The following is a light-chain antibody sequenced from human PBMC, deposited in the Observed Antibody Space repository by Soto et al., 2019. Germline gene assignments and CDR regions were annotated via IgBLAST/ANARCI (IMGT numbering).Light chain of an antibody. CDR3: AAWDNSLNGHV. Sequence: QSALAQPPSVSGTPGQRVTISCSGSSSNIGKNTVSWYQQLPGAAPKPLISTDNQRPSGVPGRFSGSKSGTSASLAISGLQSEDEADHYCAAWDNSLNGHVFGTGTKVTVL. CDR2: TDN. J-gene: IGLJ1*01. CDR1: SSNIGKNT. V-gene: IGLV1-44*01.